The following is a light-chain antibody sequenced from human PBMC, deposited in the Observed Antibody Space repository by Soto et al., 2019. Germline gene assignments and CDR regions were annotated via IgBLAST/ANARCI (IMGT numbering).Light chain of an antibody. V-gene: IGKV1-9*01. J-gene: IGKJ4*01. CDR3: QQINTFPVT. CDR2: AAS. CDR1: QSISVY. Sequence: DIQMTQSPSSLSASVGDRIIITCRASQSISVYLNWYQQKPGKAPKLLIYAASTLQSGIPSRFSGSGSGTEFTLTISSLQPEDFATYYCQQINTFPVTFGGGTKVDNK.